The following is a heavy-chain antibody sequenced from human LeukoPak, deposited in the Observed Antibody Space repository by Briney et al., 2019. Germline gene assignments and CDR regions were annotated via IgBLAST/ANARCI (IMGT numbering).Heavy chain of an antibody. V-gene: IGHV1-2*02. Sequence: GASVKVSCKASGYTFTGYYMHWVRQAPGQGLEWMGWINPNSGGTNYAQKFQGRVTMTRDTSISTAYMELSRLRSDDTAVYYCARGPSWDHMGYCSSTSCLLFDYWGQGTLVTVSS. CDR3: ARGPSWDHMGYCSSTSCLLFDY. CDR2: INPNSGGT. J-gene: IGHJ4*02. CDR1: GYTFTGYY. D-gene: IGHD2-2*01.